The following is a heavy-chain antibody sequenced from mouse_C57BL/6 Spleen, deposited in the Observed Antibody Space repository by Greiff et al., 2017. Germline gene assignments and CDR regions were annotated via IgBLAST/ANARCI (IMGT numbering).Heavy chain of an antibody. CDR3: ARFPYDYDEEGYFDY. CDR2: INYDGSST. V-gene: IGHV5-16*01. D-gene: IGHD2-4*01. CDR1: GFTFSDYY. Sequence: EVKLVESEGGLVQPGSSMKLSCTASGFTFSDYYMAWVRQVPEKGLEWVANINYDGSSTYYLDSLKSRFIISRDNAKNILYLQMSSLKSEDTATYYCARFPYDYDEEGYFDYWGQGTTLTVSS. J-gene: IGHJ2*01.